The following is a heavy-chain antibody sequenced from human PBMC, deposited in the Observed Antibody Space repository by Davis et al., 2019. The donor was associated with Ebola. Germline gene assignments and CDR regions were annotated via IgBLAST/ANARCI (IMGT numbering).Heavy chain of an antibody. CDR3: AKNWENSSSSGGMDV. Sequence: SGFTFSSYAMHWVRQAPGKGLEWVAVISYDGSNNYYADSVKGRFTISRDNSKNTLYLQMNSLRAEDTAVYYCAKNWENSSSSGGMDVWGKGTTVTVSS. D-gene: IGHD6-6*01. J-gene: IGHJ6*04. CDR1: GFTFSSYA. CDR2: ISYDGSNN. V-gene: IGHV3-30-3*02.